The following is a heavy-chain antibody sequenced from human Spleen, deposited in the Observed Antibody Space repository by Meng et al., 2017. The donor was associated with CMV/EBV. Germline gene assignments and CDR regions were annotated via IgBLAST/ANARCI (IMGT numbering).Heavy chain of an antibody. V-gene: IGHV4-61*02. CDR2: IYTSGRT. J-gene: IGHJ4*02. CDR1: GGSISSGRYH. Sequence: GELGEPAPGRGKLSQHLSPPCTVSGGSISSGRYHGGRIRQPAGKGLEWIWRIYTSGRTNYNPSLKSRVTISVDTSKNQFSLKLSSVTAADTAVYYCASAPIAAAGSRLDYWGQGTLVTVSS. D-gene: IGHD6-13*01. CDR3: ASAPIAAAGSRLDY.